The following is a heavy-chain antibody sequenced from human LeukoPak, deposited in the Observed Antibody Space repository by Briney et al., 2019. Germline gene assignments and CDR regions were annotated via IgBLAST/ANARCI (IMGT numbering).Heavy chain of an antibody. CDR2: IHYSGST. V-gene: IGHV4-39*01. D-gene: IGHD5-24*01. CDR3: ARHMDGYNYYDY. CDR1: GGSITSTSYY. J-gene: IGHJ4*02. Sequence: SETLSLTCTVSGGSITSTSYYWGWIRQPPGKGVEWIGNIHYSGSTYYNPSLKSRVTISVDTSKNQFSLKLSSVTAADTAVYYCARHMDGYNYYDYWGQGTLVTVSS.